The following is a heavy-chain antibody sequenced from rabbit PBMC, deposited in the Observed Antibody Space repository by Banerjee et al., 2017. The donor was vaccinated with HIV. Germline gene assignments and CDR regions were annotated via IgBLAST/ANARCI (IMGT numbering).Heavy chain of an antibody. CDR3: ARASGYADYGYDL. J-gene: IGHJ4*01. V-gene: IGHV1S40*01. CDR1: GFSFSSSYY. D-gene: IGHD6-1*01. Sequence: QSLVESGGGLVQPEGSLTLTCTASGFSFSSSYYMCWVRQAPGKGLEWIACIYAGSSGSTYYASWAKGRFTISKTSSTTVTLQMTSLTAADTATYFCARASGYADYGYDLWGPGTLVTVS. CDR2: IYAGSSGST.